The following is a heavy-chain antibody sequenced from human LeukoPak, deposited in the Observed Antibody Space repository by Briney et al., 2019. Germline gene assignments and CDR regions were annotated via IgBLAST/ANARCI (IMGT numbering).Heavy chain of an antibody. D-gene: IGHD4-23*01. V-gene: IGHV3-21*01. CDR2: ITRSSVYM. CDR3: ATEGGSGNSPPCDFNY. CDR1: GLSFSNYS. Sequence: GGSLRLSCAASGLSFSNYSMNWIRQAPGKGLEWVSSITRSSVYMFYAESGKGRFTIARDDAKNSLYLHMNSLRADDTAVYYCATEGGSGNSPPCDFNYWGQGTLVTVSS. J-gene: IGHJ4*02.